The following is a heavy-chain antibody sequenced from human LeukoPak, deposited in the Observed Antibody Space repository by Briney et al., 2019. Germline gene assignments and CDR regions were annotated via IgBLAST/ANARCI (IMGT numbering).Heavy chain of an antibody. Sequence: KPGGSLRLSCAASGFTFSNYSMNWVRQAPGKGLEWVSSISSRSGYIHYADSVKGRFTISRDNAKNSLYLQMNSLRAEDTAVYYCARGHYYDSSGYWCPFDYWGQGTLVTVSS. CDR3: ARGHYYDSSGYWCPFDY. CDR2: ISSRSGYI. J-gene: IGHJ4*02. D-gene: IGHD3-22*01. CDR1: GFTFSNYS. V-gene: IGHV3-21*06.